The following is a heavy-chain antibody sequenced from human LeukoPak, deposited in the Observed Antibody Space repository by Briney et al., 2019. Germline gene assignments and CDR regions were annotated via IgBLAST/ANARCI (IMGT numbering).Heavy chain of an antibody. V-gene: IGHV3-20*04. J-gene: IGHJ6*02. CDR2: INWNGGST. CDR1: GFTFSSYA. Sequence: RAGGSLRLSCVTSGFTFSSYAFHWVRQAPGKGLEWVSGINWNGGSTGYADSVKGRFTISRDNAKNTLYLQMDSLRAEDTAVYYCASFTTMVRGVQFGYVMDVWGQGTTVTVSS. D-gene: IGHD3-10*01. CDR3: ASFTTMVRGVQFGYVMDV.